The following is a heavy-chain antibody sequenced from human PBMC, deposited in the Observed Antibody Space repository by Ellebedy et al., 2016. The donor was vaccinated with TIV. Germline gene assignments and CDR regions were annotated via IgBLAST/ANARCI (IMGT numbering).Heavy chain of an antibody. CDR1: GFTFSSNW. CDR3: AGGRSFN. D-gene: IGHD3-10*01. CDR2: IKQDGSEK. V-gene: IGHV3-7*03. J-gene: IGHJ4*02. Sequence: GESLKISCAASGFTFSSNWMSWVRQTPGKGLEWVAYIKQDGSEKYYVDSVKGRFTISRDNAKNSLYLQMNSLRAEDTAGYYCAGGRSFNWGQGTLVTVSS.